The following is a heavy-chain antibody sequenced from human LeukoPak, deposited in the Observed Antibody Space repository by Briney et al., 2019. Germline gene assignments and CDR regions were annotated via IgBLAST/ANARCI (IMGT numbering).Heavy chain of an antibody. J-gene: IGHJ4*02. CDR1: GGTFSSYA. D-gene: IGHD3-22*01. Sequence: ASVKVSCKASGGTFSSYAISWVRQAPGQGLEWMGRIIPILGIANYAQKFQGRVTITADKSTSTAYMELSSLRSEDTAVYYCARAAPYYYDSSGYSQGDYWGQGTLVTVSS. V-gene: IGHV1-69*04. CDR2: IIPILGIA. CDR3: ARAAPYYYDSSGYSQGDY.